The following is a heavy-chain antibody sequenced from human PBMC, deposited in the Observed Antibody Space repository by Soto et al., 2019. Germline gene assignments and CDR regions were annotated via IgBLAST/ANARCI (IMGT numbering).Heavy chain of an antibody. D-gene: IGHD3-3*01. CDR2: ITSSSGDI. V-gene: IGHV3-21*01. J-gene: IGHJ3*02. CDR3: ASPIFGVDDAFDI. Sequence: PGGSLRLSCTASGFTFNMYTMDWVRQAPGKGLEWVASITSSSGDIYYADSVRGRFVISRDNPRNSLYLQMNSLRVEYTAVYYCASPIFGVDDAFDIWGQGTMVTVSS. CDR1: GFTFNMYT.